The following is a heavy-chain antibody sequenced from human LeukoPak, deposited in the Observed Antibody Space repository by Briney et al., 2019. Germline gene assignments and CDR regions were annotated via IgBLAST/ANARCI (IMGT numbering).Heavy chain of an antibody. V-gene: IGHV1-2*02. CDR2: INPNSGGT. Sequence: ASVKVSCKASGYTFTCYYMHWVRQAPGQGLEWMGWINPNSGGTNYAQKFQGRVTMTRDTSISTAYMELSRLRSDDTAVYYCARDRGGYSYGYDYWGQGTLVTVSS. D-gene: IGHD5-18*01. CDR3: ARDRGGYSYGYDY. CDR1: GYTFTCYY. J-gene: IGHJ4*02.